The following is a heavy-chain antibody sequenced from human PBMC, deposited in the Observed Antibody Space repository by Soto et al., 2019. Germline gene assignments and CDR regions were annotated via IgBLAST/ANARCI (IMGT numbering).Heavy chain of an antibody. CDR1: GFTFSSYG. CDR3: ARDGGSGYYPDSFDI. CDR2: IWYDGSNK. Sequence: QVQLVESGGGVVQPGRSLRLSCAASGFTFSSYGMHWVRQAPGKGLEWVAVIWYDGSNKYYADSVKGRFTISRDNSKNTLYLQMNSLRAEETAVYYCARDGGSGYYPDSFDIWGQGTMVTVSS. V-gene: IGHV3-33*01. D-gene: IGHD3-22*01. J-gene: IGHJ3*02.